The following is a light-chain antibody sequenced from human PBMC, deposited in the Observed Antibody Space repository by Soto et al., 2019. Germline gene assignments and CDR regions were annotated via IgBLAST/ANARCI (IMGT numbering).Light chain of an antibody. CDR1: QSVSSIY. Sequence: EIVLTQSPVTLSLSQGERATISCRASQSVSSIYLAWYQQKPGQAPRLLIYGASSRATGIPDRFSGSGSGTDFTLTISRLEPEDFAVYYCQQYGSSPLITCGQGKRREIK. J-gene: IGKJ5*01. CDR3: QQYGSSPLIT. V-gene: IGKV3-20*01. CDR2: GAS.